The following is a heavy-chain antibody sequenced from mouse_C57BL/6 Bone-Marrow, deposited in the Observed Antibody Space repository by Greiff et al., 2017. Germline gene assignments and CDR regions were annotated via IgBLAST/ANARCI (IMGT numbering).Heavy chain of an antibody. D-gene: IGHD2-2*01. CDR1: GFTFTDYY. J-gene: IGHJ1*03. CDR3: ASMVTTVFWYFDV. V-gene: IGHV1-36*01. CDR2: VYPYNGGT. Sequence: VQLQQSGPVLVKPGPSVKISCKASGFTFTDYYMHWVKQSHGKSLEWIGLVYPYNGGTSYNQKFKGKATLTVDTSSSTAYMELNSLTSEDSAVYYCASMVTTVFWYFDVWGTGTTVTVSS.